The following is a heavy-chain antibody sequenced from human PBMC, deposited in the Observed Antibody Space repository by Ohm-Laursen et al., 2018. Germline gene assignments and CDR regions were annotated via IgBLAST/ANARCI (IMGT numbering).Heavy chain of an antibody. D-gene: IGHD6-13*01. CDR2: ISSSSSTI. J-gene: IGHJ2*01. CDR3: ARDLIAAAGTVDYYYGMDL. CDR1: GFTFSSYS. Sequence: SLRLSCAASGFTFSSYSMNWVRQAPGKGLEWVSYISSSSSTIYYADSVKGRFTISRDNSKNTLYLQMNSLRAEDTAVYYCARDLIAAAGTVDYYYGMDLWGRGTLVTVSS. V-gene: IGHV3-48*01.